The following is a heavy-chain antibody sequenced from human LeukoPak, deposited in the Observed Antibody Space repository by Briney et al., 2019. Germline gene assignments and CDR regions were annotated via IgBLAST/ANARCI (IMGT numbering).Heavy chain of an antibody. Sequence: KPSETLSLTCTVSGDSISSNSYYWGWVRQPPGKGLEWIASIYCSGSTYYNPSLKSRVTISVDTSKNRFSLKLSSVTAADAAVYYCARLYGDQRGYDFYYMHVWGKGTTVTVSS. CDR3: ARLYGDQRGYDFYYMHV. CDR2: IYCSGST. CDR1: GDSISSNSYY. J-gene: IGHJ6*03. D-gene: IGHD4-17*01. V-gene: IGHV4-39*01.